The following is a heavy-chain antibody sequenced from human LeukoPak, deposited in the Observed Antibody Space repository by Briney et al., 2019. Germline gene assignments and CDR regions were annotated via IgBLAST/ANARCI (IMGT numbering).Heavy chain of an antibody. D-gene: IGHD2-2*01. CDR3: ARGRSAMMMQV. CDR1: GYTFTSYD. CDR2: MNPSSGST. Sequence: ASVKVSCKASGYTFTSYDINWVRQATGQGLEWMGWMNPSSGSTGYAQKFQGRVTITRNTSISTAYMELSTLRSEDTAVYYCARGRSAMMMQVWRKETTVPVSS. V-gene: IGHV1-8*03. J-gene: IGHJ6*04.